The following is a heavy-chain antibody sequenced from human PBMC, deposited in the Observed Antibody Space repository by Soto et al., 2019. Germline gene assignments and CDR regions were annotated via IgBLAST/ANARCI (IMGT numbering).Heavy chain of an antibody. CDR2: IYSGGST. J-gene: IGHJ6*02. Sequence: ETLSLTCTVSGGSISSYYMSWVRQAPGKGLEWVSVIYSGGSTYYADSVKGRFTISRHNSKNTLYLQMNSLRAEDTAVYYCARGTPGYYYGMDVWGQGTTVTVSS. CDR1: GGSISSYY. V-gene: IGHV3-53*04. CDR3: ARGTPGYYYGMDV.